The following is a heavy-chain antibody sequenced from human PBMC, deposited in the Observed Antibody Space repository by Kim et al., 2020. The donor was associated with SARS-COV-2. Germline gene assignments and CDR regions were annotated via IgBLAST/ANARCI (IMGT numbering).Heavy chain of an antibody. J-gene: IGHJ6*02. CDR1: GFTFSNSA. CDR2: ISCGGSKK. D-gene: IGHD3-10*01. CDR3: AKEDIGSELVYYGMDV. Sequence: GGSLRLSCAASGFTFSNSAMHWVRQAPGKGLEWVSAISCGGSKKYYADSVKGRFTISRDNSKSTLYLQVNSLRFEDTPVYYCAKEDIGSELVYYGMDVSCQGTTVTVSS. V-gene: IGHV3-30*04.